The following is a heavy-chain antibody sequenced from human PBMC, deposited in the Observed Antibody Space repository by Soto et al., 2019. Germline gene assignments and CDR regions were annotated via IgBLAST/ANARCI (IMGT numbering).Heavy chain of an antibody. D-gene: IGHD6-13*01. V-gene: IGHV5-51*01. Sequence: PGESLKISCKGSGYSFTSYWIGWVRQMPGKGLEWMGIIYPGDSDTRYSPSFQGQVTISADKSISTAYLQWSSLKASDTAMYYCARPSRDSSWPGQLDYWGQGTLVTVSS. CDR2: IYPGDSDT. CDR3: ARPSRDSSWPGQLDY. CDR1: GYSFTSYW. J-gene: IGHJ4*02.